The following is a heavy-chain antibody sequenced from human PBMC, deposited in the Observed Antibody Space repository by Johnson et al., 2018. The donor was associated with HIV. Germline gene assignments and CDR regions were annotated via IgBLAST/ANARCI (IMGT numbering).Heavy chain of an antibody. CDR2: LHSDGST. CDR1: GFTVSNNY. J-gene: IGHJ3*01. Sequence: VQLVESGGGLIQPGGSLRLSCAASGFTVSNNYMSWVRQAPGKGLELVSILHSDGSTINTDSVKGRFTISRDNSKNTLYLQMNSRRAEDTDVYDCARVLSWWSGACDLWGQGTMVTVSS. D-gene: IGHD2-15*01. V-gene: IGHV3-53*01. CDR3: ARVLSWWSGACDL.